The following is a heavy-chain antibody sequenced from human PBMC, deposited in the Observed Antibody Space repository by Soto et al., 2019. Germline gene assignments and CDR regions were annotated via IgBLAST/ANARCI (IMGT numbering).Heavy chain of an antibody. D-gene: IGHD3-22*01. J-gene: IGHJ5*02. V-gene: IGHV4-31*03. CDR3: ARVPYYYDSSGYYPWFDP. CDR1: GGSISSGGYY. CDR2: IYYSGST. Sequence: PSETLSLTCTVSGGSISSGGYYWSWIRQHPGKGLEWIGYIYYSGSTYYNPSLKSRVTISVDTSKNQFSLKLSSVTAADTAVYYCARVPYYYDSSGYYPWFDPWGQGTLVTVS.